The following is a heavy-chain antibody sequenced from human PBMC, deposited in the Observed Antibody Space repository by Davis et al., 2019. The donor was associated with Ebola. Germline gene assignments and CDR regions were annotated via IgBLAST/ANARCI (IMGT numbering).Heavy chain of an antibody. V-gene: IGHV3-23*01. Sequence: GESLKISCAASGFTFSSYAMSWVRQAPGKGLEWVSAISGSGGSTYYADSVKGRFTISRDNSKNSLYLQMNSLRAEDTAVYYCARDTGIAALDYWGQGTLVTVSS. D-gene: IGHD6-6*01. J-gene: IGHJ4*02. CDR3: ARDTGIAALDY. CDR1: GFTFSSYA. CDR2: ISGSGGST.